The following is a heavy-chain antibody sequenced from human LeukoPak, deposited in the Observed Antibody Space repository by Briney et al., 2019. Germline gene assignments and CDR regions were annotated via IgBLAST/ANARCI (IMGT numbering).Heavy chain of an antibody. V-gene: IGHV4-31*03. Sequence: SETLSLTCTVSGGSISSGGYYWSWIRQHPGKGLEWIGYIYYSGSTYYNPSLKSRVTISVDTSKNQFSLKLSSVTAADTAVYYCARVPVKKYSGSYYVRGAFDIWGQGTMVTVSS. CDR1: GGSISSGGYY. CDR2: IYYSGST. J-gene: IGHJ3*02. CDR3: ARVPVKKYSGSYYVRGAFDI. D-gene: IGHD1-26*01.